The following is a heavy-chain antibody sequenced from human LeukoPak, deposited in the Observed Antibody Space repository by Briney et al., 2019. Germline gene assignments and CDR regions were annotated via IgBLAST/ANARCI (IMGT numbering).Heavy chain of an antibody. D-gene: IGHD4-17*01. CDR1: GFIFSRYG. CDR3: ARDRDYPRDQFDS. J-gene: IGHJ4*02. CDR2: IVYDGSNK. V-gene: IGHV3-30*03. Sequence: PGGSLRLSCAASGFIFSRYGMHWVRQAPGKGLEWVAVIVYDGSNKYYADSVKGRFTISRDNSKNTVFLEMRSLRAEDTAIYFCARDRDYPRDQFDSWGQGILVTVSS.